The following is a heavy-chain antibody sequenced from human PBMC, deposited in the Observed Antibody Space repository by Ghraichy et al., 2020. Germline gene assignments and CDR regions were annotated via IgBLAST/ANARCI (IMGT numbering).Heavy chain of an antibody. CDR2: INAGNGNT. D-gene: IGHD2-15*01. J-gene: IGHJ5*02. V-gene: IGHV1-3*01. CDR3: ARAENHCSGGSCYPNWFDP. Sequence: ASVKVSCKASGYTFTSYAMHWVRQAPGQRLEWMGWINAGNGNTKYSQKFQGRVTITRDTSASTAYMELSSLRSEDTAVYYCARAENHCSGGSCYPNWFDPWGQGTLVTVSS. CDR1: GYTFTSYA.